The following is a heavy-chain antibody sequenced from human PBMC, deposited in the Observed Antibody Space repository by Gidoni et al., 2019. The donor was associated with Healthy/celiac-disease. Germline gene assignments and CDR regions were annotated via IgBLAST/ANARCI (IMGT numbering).Heavy chain of an antibody. CDR2: MNPNRGNT. CDR3: ARAQYDFGSGDYSYYDYGMDV. Sequence: HVQLVQSVAAVKKPGASVKVSCKASGYTFTSSDLNLVRQATGQGLEWMAWMNPNRGNTGYAEKLQGRVNMTRNTSISTDDMEMSSLRSEDTAVYYCARAQYDFGSGDYSYYDYGMDVWGQGTTVTVSS. D-gene: IGHD3-3*01. V-gene: IGHV1-8*01. CDR1: GYTFTSSD. J-gene: IGHJ6*02.